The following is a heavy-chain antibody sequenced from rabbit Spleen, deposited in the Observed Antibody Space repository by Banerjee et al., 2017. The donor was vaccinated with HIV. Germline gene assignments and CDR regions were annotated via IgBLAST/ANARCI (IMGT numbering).Heavy chain of an antibody. V-gene: IGHV1S45*01. CDR2: INIVTGKD. CDR1: GVSFSDKDV. J-gene: IGHJ4*01. CDR3: ARGSATMTMVITGYYLAL. Sequence: EQLEESGGGLVKPEGSLTLTCKASGVSFSDKDVMCWVRQAPGKGLEWIACINIVTGKDVYATWAKGRFIMSRTSSTTVTLQMTSLTAADTATYFCARGSATMTMVITGYYLALWGPGTLVTVS. D-gene: IGHD2-1*01.